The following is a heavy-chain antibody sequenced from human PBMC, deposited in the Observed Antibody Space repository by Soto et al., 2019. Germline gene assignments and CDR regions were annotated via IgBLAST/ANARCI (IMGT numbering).Heavy chain of an antibody. CDR2: FYYSGST. Sequence: SETLSLTCTVSCGSISSYYWSWIRQPPGKGLEWIGYFYYSGSTYYNPSLNSRVTLSIDMTNNHVSLILNSVTAADTAVYYCARVGPWVPYYYDSSPYTFENWFDPWGQGTLVTVSS. J-gene: IGHJ5*02. CDR1: CGSISSYY. D-gene: IGHD3-22*01. CDR3: ARVGPWVPYYYDSSPYTFENWFDP. V-gene: IGHV4-59*08.